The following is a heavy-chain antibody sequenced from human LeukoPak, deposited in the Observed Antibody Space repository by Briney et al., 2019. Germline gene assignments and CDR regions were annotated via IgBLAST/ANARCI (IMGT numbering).Heavy chain of an antibody. CDR2: IKQDGSEK. CDR3: ARSITSVTSF. V-gene: IGHV3-7*01. J-gene: IGHJ4*02. CDR1: GFTLSSYW. Sequence: GGSLRLSCAASGFTLSSYWMNWVRQAPGKGLEWVANIKQDGSEKYYVGSVKGRFSISRDNAMNSLYLQMNNLGVDDTAVYYCARSITSVTSFWGQGTLVTVSS. D-gene: IGHD1-14*01.